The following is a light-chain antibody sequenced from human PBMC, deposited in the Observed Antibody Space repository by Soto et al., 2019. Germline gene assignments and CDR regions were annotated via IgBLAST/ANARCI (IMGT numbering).Light chain of an antibody. CDR2: NDK. V-gene: IGLV1-44*01. Sequence: QSVLSQPPSASGTPGQRVTISCSGSDSNIGRNTVNWYQQLPGTAPKLLIYNDKQRPLGVPDRFSGSKSGSSASLAISGLQSDDEADYYCAAWDDSLNDPVFGGGTKLNVL. CDR1: DSNIGRNT. J-gene: IGLJ3*02. CDR3: AAWDDSLNDPV.